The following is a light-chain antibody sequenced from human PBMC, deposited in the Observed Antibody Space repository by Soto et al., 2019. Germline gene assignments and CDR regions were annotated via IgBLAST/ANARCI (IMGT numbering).Light chain of an antibody. J-gene: IGLJ1*01. CDR2: DVN. CDR3: CTYTSSSTHV. V-gene: IGLV2-14*03. CDR1: SSDVGGYNF. Sequence: QSALTQPASVSGSPGQSITISCTGTSSDVGGYNFVSWYQQHPGKVPKLMIFDVNRRPSGVSDRFSGSKSGNTASLTISGLQAEDEGDYYCCTYTSSSTHVFGSGTKVTVL.